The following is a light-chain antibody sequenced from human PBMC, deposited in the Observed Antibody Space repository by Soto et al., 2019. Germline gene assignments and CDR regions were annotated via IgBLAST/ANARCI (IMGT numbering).Light chain of an antibody. CDR2: KAS. V-gene: IGKV1-5*03. CDR3: QHCTSYSEA. J-gene: IGKJ1*01. Sequence: DIQMTQSPSTLSGSVGDRVTITCRASQTISSWLAWYQQKPGKAPKLLIYKASTLKSGVPSRFSGNGSGTEFTLTISRLQPADFATYYCQHCTSYSEAFGQGTKLELK. CDR1: QTISSW.